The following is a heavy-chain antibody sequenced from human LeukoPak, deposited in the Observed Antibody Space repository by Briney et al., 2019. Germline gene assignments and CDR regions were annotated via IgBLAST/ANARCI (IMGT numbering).Heavy chain of an antibody. CDR1: GFTFSEFE. J-gene: IGHJ3*01. Sequence: GGSLRLSCAASGFTFSEFEINWVRQAPGKGLEWVSYISISGTTIHYADSVKGRFTTSRDSAKNSGYLQMNSLRAGDTAVYYCVRGGSSPYKFNAFDVWGQGTVVTVSS. CDR3: VRGGSSPYKFNAFDV. V-gene: IGHV3-48*03. D-gene: IGHD2-2*01. CDR2: ISISGTTI.